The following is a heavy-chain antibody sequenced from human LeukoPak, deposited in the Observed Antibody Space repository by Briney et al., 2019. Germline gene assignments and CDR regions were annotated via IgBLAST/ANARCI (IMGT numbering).Heavy chain of an antibody. CDR1: GGSISNYY. J-gene: IGHJ4*02. V-gene: IGHV4-59*01. CDR2: ISYSGNT. D-gene: IGHD3-22*01. CDR3: ARVNRNHYYDSSGYYSTRHGGPFDY. Sequence: SETLSLTCTVSGGSISNYYWTWIRQPPGKGLEWIGFISYSGNTNYNPSLKSRVTISVDTSKNQFSLKLSSVTAADTAVYYCARVNRNHYYDSSGYYSTRHGGPFDYWGQGTLVTVSS.